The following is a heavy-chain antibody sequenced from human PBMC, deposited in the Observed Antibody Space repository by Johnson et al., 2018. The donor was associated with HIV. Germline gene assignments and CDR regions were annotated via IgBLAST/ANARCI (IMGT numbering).Heavy chain of an antibody. Sequence: QVQLVESGGGLVKPGGSLRLSCAASGFTFSNYGMHWVRQAPGKGLEWVAVISYDGSNKYYADSVKGRFTISRDNSKNTLYLQMNSLRVEDTAVYYCAKAFEYSSSSMAFDIWGQGTMVTVSS. CDR3: AKAFEYSSSSMAFDI. CDR2: ISYDGSNK. CDR1: GFTFSNYG. V-gene: IGHV3-30*18. D-gene: IGHD6-6*01. J-gene: IGHJ3*02.